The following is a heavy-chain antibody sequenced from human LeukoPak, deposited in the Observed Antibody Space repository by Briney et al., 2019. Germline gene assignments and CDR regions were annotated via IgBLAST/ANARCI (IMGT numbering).Heavy chain of an antibody. J-gene: IGHJ4*02. CDR3: ARLTVAGKVDY. D-gene: IGHD6-19*01. CDR1: GGSFSGHY. Sequence: SETLSLTCAVYGGSFSGHYWSWIRQPPGKGLEWIGEINHSGSTNYNPSLKSRVTISVDTSKNQFSLKLSSVTAADTAVYYCARLTVAGKVDYWGQGTLVTVSS. V-gene: IGHV4-34*01. CDR2: INHSGST.